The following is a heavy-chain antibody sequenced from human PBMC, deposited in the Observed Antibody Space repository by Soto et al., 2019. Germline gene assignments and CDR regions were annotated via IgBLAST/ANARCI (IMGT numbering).Heavy chain of an antibody. J-gene: IGHJ4*02. Sequence: QVQLVQSGAEVKKPGASVKVSCKASGYPFTSYYMHWVRQAPGQGLEWMGIINPSGGSTTYEQRFQGRVTMTRDTSTSTVYMELSGLRSGDTAVYYCARETFGYSSGWPLYWGQGTLVTVSS. D-gene: IGHD6-19*01. V-gene: IGHV1-46*01. CDR2: INPSGGST. CDR3: ARETFGYSSGWPLY. CDR1: GYPFTSYY.